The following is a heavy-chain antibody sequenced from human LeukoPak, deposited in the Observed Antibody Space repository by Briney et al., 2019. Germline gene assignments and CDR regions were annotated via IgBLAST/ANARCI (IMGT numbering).Heavy chain of an antibody. V-gene: IGHV3-23*01. CDR2: ISGGGGGT. J-gene: IGHJ4*02. D-gene: IGHD4-11*01. CDR1: GFIFSNYA. CDR3: AKSVEHSNYRKFHD. Sequence: GGSLRLSCAASGFIFSNYAMSWVRQAPGKGPEWVSGISGGGGGTYYADSVKGRFSISRANSKNTLYLQMKSLRVDDTAVYYCAKSVEHSNYRKFHDWGQGTLVTVSS.